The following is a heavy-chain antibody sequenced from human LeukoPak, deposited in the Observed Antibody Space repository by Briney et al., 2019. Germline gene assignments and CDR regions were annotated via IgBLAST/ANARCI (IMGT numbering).Heavy chain of an antibody. CDR2: IGTAGDT. D-gene: IGHD6-19*01. J-gene: IGHJ4*02. CDR3: ARGAYSSGPHPFDY. Sequence: GGSLRLSCAASGFTFSSYDMHWVRQATGKGLEWVSAIGTAGDTYYPGSVKGRFTISRENAKNSLYLQMNSLRAGDTAVYYCARGAYSSGPHPFDYWGQGTLVTVSS. V-gene: IGHV3-13*01. CDR1: GFTFSSYD.